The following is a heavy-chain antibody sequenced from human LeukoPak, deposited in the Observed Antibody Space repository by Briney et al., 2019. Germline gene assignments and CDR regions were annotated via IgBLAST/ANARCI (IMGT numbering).Heavy chain of an antibody. CDR3: ARAPSYSSGWLIDY. J-gene: IGHJ4*02. CDR2: INWNGGST. Sequence: GGSLRLSCAASGFTFDDYGMSWVRQAPGKGLEWVSGINWNGGSTGYADSVKGRFTISRDNAKNSLYLQMNSLRAEDTALYYCARAPSYSSGWLIDYWGQGTLVTVSS. CDR1: GFTFDDYG. D-gene: IGHD6-19*01. V-gene: IGHV3-20*04.